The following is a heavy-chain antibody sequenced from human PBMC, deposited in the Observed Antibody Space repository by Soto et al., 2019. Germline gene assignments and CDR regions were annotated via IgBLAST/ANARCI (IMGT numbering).Heavy chain of an antibody. CDR1: GYTFTSYG. CDR3: ARASLYDSSGYYPNLFDY. D-gene: IGHD3-22*01. V-gene: IGHV1-69*13. CDR2: IIPIFGTA. Sequence: ASVKVSCKASGYTFTSYGISWVRQAPGQGLEWMGGIIPIFGTANYAQKFQGRVTITADESTSTAYMELSSLRSEDTAVYYCARASLYDSSGYYPNLFDYWGQGTLVTVSS. J-gene: IGHJ4*02.